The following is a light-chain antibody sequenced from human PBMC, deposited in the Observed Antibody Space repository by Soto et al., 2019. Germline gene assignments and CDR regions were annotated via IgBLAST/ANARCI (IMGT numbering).Light chain of an antibody. CDR2: GVK. CDR1: GRDIGAYDH. CDR3: SSYTPSYFYV. Sequence: QSALTQPASVSGSPGQSITISCTGSGRDIGAYDHVSWYQQHPGKAPKLIIYGVKNRPSGVSNRFSASKSAFTASLTISGLQTEDEADYYCSSYTPSYFYVFGPGTKLTVL. V-gene: IGLV2-14*01. J-gene: IGLJ1*01.